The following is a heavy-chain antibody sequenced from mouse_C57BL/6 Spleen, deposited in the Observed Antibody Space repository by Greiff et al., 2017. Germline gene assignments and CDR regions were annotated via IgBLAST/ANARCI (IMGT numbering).Heavy chain of an antibody. D-gene: IGHD1-1*01. J-gene: IGHJ2*01. Sequence: VQLVESGAELMKPGASVKLSCKASGYTFTGYWIEWVKQRPGHGLEWIGGILPGSGSTNYNAKFKGKATFTADTSSNTAYMQLSSLTTEDAATDYCAGGRDSCDYWGQGTTLTVSS. V-gene: IGHV1-9*01. CDR2: ILPGSGST. CDR3: AGGRDSCDY. CDR1: GYTFTGYW.